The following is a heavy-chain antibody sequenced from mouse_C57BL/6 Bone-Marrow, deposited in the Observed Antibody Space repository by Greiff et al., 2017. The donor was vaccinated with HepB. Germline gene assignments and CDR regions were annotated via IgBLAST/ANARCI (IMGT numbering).Heavy chain of an antibody. V-gene: IGHV1-69*01. CDR2: IDPSDSYT. CDR3: ARGSNYYGSSYSFAY. D-gene: IGHD1-1*01. J-gene: IGHJ3*01. CDR1: GYTFTSYW. Sequence: QVQLQQPGAELVMPGASVKLSCKASGYTFTSYWMHWVKQRPGQGLEWIGEIDPSDSYTNYNQKFKGKSTLTVDKSSSTAYMQLSSLASEDSAVYYCARGSNYYGSSYSFAYWGQGTLVTVSA.